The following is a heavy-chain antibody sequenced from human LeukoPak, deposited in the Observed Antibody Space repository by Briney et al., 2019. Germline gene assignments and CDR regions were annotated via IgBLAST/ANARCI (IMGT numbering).Heavy chain of an antibody. CDR1: GFTLRDHS. D-gene: IGHD1-14*01. Sequence: GGSPRLSCAASGFTLRDHSMDWVRRAPGKGLEWVGRARSQASGYSTEYAASVKGRFTILRDDSETSVYLQMNSLKTDDTAIYFCARDARYLTGTSSYYYHMDVWGKGTTVTVSS. V-gene: IGHV3-72*01. CDR3: ARDARYLTGTSSYYYHMDV. CDR2: ARSQASGYST. J-gene: IGHJ6*03.